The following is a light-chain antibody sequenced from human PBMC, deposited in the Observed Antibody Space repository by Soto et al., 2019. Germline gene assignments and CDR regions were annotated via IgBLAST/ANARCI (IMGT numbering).Light chain of an antibody. Sequence: IVLTQSPATLSLSPGERATLSCRASESVTSYLAWYQQKPGQAPRLLIYDASSRATGIPARFVGGGSGTDFTLTISSLEPEDFAVHYCQQRGTWPRTFGQGTKV. V-gene: IGKV3-11*01. CDR2: DAS. CDR3: QQRGTWPRT. J-gene: IGKJ1*01. CDR1: ESVTSY.